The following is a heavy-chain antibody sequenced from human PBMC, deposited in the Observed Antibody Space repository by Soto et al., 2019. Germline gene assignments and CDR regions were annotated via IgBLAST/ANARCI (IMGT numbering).Heavy chain of an antibody. CDR1: GASISSSRSY. J-gene: IGHJ4*02. Sequence: SETLSLTCTVSGASISSSRSYWGWVRQPPGKGLEWIVSFYYTGGTYSTYYNPSLKSRVTISVDTSKSQFSLNLRPVTAADTAVYYCASPRQGNYDFLSGYYALDYWGQGTLVTLSS. D-gene: IGHD3-3*01. CDR3: ASPRQGNYDFLSGYYALDY. CDR2: FYYTGGT. V-gene: IGHV4-39*01.